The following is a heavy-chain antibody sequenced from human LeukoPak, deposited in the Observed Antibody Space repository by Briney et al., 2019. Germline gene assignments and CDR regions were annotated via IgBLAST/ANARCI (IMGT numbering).Heavy chain of an antibody. V-gene: IGHV4-30-4*01. CDR3: ARHYPVLRYFDWLSGVFDY. J-gene: IGHJ4*02. D-gene: IGHD3-9*01. CDR1: GGSISSGDYY. Sequence: SETLSLTCTVSGGSISSGDYYWSWIRQPPGKGLEWIGYIYYSGSTYYNPSLKSRVTISVDTSKNQFSLKLSSVTAADTAVYYCARHYPVLRYFDWLSGVFDYWGQGTLVTVSS. CDR2: IYYSGST.